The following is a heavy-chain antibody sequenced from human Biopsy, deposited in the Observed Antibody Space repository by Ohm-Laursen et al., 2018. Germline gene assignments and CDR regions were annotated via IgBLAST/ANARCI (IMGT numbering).Heavy chain of an antibody. V-gene: IGHV4-59*01. Sequence: GTLSLTCVVSGGSISNYFWTWIRQPPGKGLEWIGYFRFKDRTSYNSSLKSRVTISADTSKNQFSLRLSSVTAADTAVYYCALGGGSYVNFDYWGQGTLVTVSS. J-gene: IGHJ4*02. CDR3: ALGGGSYVNFDY. D-gene: IGHD1-26*01. CDR1: GGSISNYF. CDR2: FRFKDRT.